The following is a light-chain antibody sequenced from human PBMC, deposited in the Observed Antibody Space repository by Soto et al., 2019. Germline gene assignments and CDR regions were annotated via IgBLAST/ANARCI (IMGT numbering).Light chain of an antibody. CDR3: QQYGSLSWT. V-gene: IGKV3-15*01. CDR2: RAS. Sequence: EIVMTQSPATLSVSPGETATLSCKTSQSVDSLLAWYQQKPGQAPRLLIYRASTRTTGIPARFSGSGSGTEFTLTINSLQSEDFAVYYCQQYGSLSWTFGQGTKVDIK. J-gene: IGKJ1*01. CDR1: QSVDSL.